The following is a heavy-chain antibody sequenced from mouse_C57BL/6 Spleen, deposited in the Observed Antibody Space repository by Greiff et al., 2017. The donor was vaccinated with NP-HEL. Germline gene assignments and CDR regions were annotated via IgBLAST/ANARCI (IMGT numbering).Heavy chain of an antibody. CDR1: GYTFTSYW. Sequence: VQLQQSGAELAKPGASVKLSCKASGYTFTSYWMHWVKQRPGQGLEWIGYINPSSGYTKYNQKFKDKATLIADKSSRTAYMQLRSLTYEDSAVYYCATPGVIYGNDWYFDVWGTGTTVTVSS. D-gene: IGHD2-1*01. CDR2: INPSSGYT. V-gene: IGHV1-7*01. CDR3: ATPGVIYGNDWYFDV. J-gene: IGHJ1*03.